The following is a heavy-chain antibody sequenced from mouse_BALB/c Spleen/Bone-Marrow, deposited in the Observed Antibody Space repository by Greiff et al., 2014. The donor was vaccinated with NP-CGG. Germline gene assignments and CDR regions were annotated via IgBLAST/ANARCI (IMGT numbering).Heavy chain of an antibody. Sequence: QVQLKQSGSVLVRPGASVKLSCKASGYTFTSSRMHWAKQRPGQGLEWIGDIHPNSGNTNYNEKFRGKATLTVDTSSNTAYVDLSSLTSEDSAVYYCARSYRFWYFDVWGAGTTVTVSS. CDR3: ARSYRFWYFDV. J-gene: IGHJ1*01. V-gene: IGHV1S130*01. CDR1: GYTFTSSR. CDR2: IHPNSGNT. D-gene: IGHD2-14*01.